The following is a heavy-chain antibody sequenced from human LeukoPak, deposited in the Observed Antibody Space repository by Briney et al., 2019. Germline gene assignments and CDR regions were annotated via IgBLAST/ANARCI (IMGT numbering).Heavy chain of an antibody. CDR1: GDSISPYY. V-gene: IGHV4-4*07. D-gene: IGHD5-12*01. CDR2: IYASGST. J-gene: IGHJ5*02. CDR3: ARDSGYDLT. Sequence: KPSETLSPTCTVSGDSISPYYWSWIRQPAGKGLEWIGRIYASGSTNYNPSHNPSLESRVTMSVDTSNNQFSLNLSSVTAADTAVYYCARDSGYDLTWGQGTLVTVSS.